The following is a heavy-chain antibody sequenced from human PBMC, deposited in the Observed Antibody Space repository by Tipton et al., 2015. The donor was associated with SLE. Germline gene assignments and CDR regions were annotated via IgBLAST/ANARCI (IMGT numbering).Heavy chain of an antibody. J-gene: IGHJ6*03. Sequence: TLSLTCTVSGGSISSYYWSWIRQPPGKGLEWIGYIYYSGSTYYNPSLKSRVTISVDTSKNQFSLKLSSVTAADTAVYYCARGRVTYSLRYYMDVWGKGTTVTVSS. V-gene: IGHV4-59*12. CDR1: GGSISSYY. D-gene: IGHD1-26*01. CDR2: IYYSGST. CDR3: ARGRVTYSLRYYMDV.